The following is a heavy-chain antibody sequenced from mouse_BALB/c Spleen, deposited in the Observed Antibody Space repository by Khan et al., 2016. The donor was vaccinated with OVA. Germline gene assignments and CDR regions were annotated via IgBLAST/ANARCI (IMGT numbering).Heavy chain of an antibody. Sequence: VQLKQSGPELMKPGASVKISCKASGYSFTSYYIHWLMQSHGKSLEWIGYIDPFCGVTSYTQKFKGKATLTVDKSSSTAYILLSNLTSEDSAVYYCTKHGYVAWFTYGGQGTLVTVSA. CDR3: TKHGYVAWFTY. D-gene: IGHD2-2*01. CDR1: GYSFTSYY. CDR2: IDPFCGVT. V-gene: IGHV1-31*01. J-gene: IGHJ3*01.